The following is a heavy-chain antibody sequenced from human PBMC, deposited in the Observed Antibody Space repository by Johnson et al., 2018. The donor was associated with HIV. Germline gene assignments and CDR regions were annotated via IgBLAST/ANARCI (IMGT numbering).Heavy chain of an antibody. Sequence: VQLVESGGGVVRPGRSLRLSCAASRFTFSCYAMHWVRQATGKGLEWVAFLSYDGSNKSYADSVKCRVTISRNNSKNTLYLQMNSLRAEDTAVYYCASPSRGSGSYFGGQGTMVTVSS. CDR1: RFTFSCYA. V-gene: IGHV3-30*04. J-gene: IGHJ3*01. D-gene: IGHD1-26*01. CDR3: ASPSRGSGSYF. CDR2: LSYDGSNK.